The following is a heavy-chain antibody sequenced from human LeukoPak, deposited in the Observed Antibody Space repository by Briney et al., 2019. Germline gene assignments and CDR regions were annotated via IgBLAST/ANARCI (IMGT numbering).Heavy chain of an antibody. Sequence: GASVKVSRKVSGYTLTELSMHWVRQAPGQGLEWMGWITTNTGNPTYAQGFTGRFVFSLDTSVSTAYLQISSLKAEDTAVYYCATGHEMATILGDYWGQGTLVTVSS. CDR3: ATGHEMATILGDY. D-gene: IGHD5-24*01. V-gene: IGHV7-4-1*02. J-gene: IGHJ4*02. CDR1: GYTLTELS. CDR2: ITTNTGNP.